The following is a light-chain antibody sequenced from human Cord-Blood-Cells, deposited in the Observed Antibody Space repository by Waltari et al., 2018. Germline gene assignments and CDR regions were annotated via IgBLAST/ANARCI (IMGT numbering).Light chain of an antibody. V-gene: IGLV1-47*01. CDR2: RNN. J-gene: IGLJ3*02. CDR1: SSNIGSNY. Sequence: QSVLTQPPSASGTPGQRVTISCSGSSSNIGSNYVYWYQQLPGTAPKHLISRNNQRPSGVPDRFSGSKSGTSASLAISGLRSEDEADYYCAAWDDSLSGWVFGGGTKLTVL. CDR3: AAWDDSLSGWV.